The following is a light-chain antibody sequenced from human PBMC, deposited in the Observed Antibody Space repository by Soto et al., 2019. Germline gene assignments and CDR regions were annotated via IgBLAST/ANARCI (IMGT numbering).Light chain of an antibody. CDR3: SSYTSSNTVL. CDR1: SSDIGGYNY. V-gene: IGLV2-14*01. CDR2: EVT. Sequence: QSALTQPASVSRSPGQSITISCTGTSSDIGGYNYVSWYQQLPGKAPKLMIYEVTNRPSGVSNRFSGSKSGDTASLTISGLQAEDEADYYCSSYTSSNTVLFGGGTQLTVL. J-gene: IGLJ2*01.